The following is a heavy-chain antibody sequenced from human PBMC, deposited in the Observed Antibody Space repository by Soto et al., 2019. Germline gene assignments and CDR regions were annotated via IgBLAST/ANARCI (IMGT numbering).Heavy chain of an antibody. CDR1: GDTFSSYA. D-gene: IGHD2-15*01. V-gene: IGHV1-69*06. CDR2: IIPIFGKP. CDR3: ARAGYFSGNNCYWFDS. J-gene: IGHJ5*01. Sequence: QVQLVQSGAEVKRPGSSVKISCTASGDTFSSYAFSWVRQAPGHGLEWMGGIIPIFGKPSYAQRFQGRVTITADKSTSTLYMDLRWLRSEDTAVYYCARAGYFSGNNCYWFDSWGQGTLVTASS.